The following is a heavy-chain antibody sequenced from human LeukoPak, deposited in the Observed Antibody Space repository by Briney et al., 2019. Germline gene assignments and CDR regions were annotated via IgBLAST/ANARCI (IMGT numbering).Heavy chain of an antibody. Sequence: GRSLRLSCAASGFTFSSYGMHWVRQAPGKGLEWVAVISYDESNKWYADSVKGRFTTSRDNSQKTVSLQMNSLRAEDTAVYYCAKDKQRVAFDIWGQGTMVTVSS. CDR2: ISYDESNK. V-gene: IGHV3-30*18. CDR3: AKDKQRVAFDI. CDR1: GFTFSSYG. J-gene: IGHJ3*02. D-gene: IGHD6-13*01.